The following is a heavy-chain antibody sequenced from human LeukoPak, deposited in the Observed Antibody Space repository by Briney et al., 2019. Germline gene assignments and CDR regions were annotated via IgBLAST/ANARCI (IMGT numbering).Heavy chain of an antibody. J-gene: IGHJ4*02. V-gene: IGHV1-18*01. CDR2: ISAYNGNT. D-gene: IGHD5-18*01. CDR3: ARDADTSMAYYFDC. CDR1: GYTFTSYG. Sequence: GASVRVSCKASGYTFTSYGISWVRQAPGQGLEWMGWISAYNGNTNYAQRVQGRVTMTTDTSTSTAYMELRSPRSDDTAVYYCARDADTSMAYYFDCWGQGTLVTVSS.